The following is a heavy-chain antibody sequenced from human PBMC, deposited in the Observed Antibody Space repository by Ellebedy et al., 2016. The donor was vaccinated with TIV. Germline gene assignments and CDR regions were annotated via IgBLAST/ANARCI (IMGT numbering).Heavy chain of an antibody. V-gene: IGHV3-30-3*01. CDR3: ARLYMVGEQLVLKFHYMDV. Sequence: GESLKISCAASGFTFSNYALHWVRQAPGKGLEWVALISYDGTNKYYADSVKGRFTISRDNSKSTQYLQMNSLRAEDTAVYYCARLYMVGEQLVLKFHYMDVWGKGTTVTVSS. J-gene: IGHJ6*03. D-gene: IGHD6-6*01. CDR1: GFTFSNYA. CDR2: ISYDGTNK.